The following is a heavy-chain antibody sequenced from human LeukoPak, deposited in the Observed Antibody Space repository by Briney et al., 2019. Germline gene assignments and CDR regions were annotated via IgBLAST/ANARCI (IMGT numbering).Heavy chain of an antibody. V-gene: IGHV3-7*01. CDR1: GFTFSSYQ. J-gene: IGHJ4*02. CDR3: ARGDETTAHY. CDR2: IKEDGNER. D-gene: IGHD4-11*01. Sequence: GGSLRLSCSASGFTFSSYQMIWVRQAPGKGLERVANIKEDGNERYYLDSVKGRFTISRDNAKNSLYLQMNSLRAEDTAVYYCARGDETTAHYWGQGTLVTVSS.